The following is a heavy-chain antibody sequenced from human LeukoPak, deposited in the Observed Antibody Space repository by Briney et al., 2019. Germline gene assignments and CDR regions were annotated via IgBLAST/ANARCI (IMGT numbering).Heavy chain of an antibody. CDR2: IYYSGST. CDR1: GGSISSSSYY. D-gene: IGHD1-26*01. Sequence: PSETLSLTCTVSGGSISSSSYYWGWIRQPPGKGLEWIGSIYYSGSTYYNPSLKSRVTISVDTSKNQFSLKLSSVTAADTAVYYCASSEGGIVGANFDYWGQGTLVTVSS. CDR3: ASSEGGIVGANFDY. J-gene: IGHJ4*02. V-gene: IGHV4-39*07.